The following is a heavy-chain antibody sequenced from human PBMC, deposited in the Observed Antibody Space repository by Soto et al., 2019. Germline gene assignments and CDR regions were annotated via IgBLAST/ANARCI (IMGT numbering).Heavy chain of an antibody. CDR3: ATRGVSTPPFDY. V-gene: IGHV5-51*01. CDR2: IYPSDSDT. J-gene: IGHJ4*02. Sequence: PGESLKISCKGSGYNFAGYWIAWVRQMPGKGLELMGIIYPSDSDTRYRPSFQGQVTISADKSISSAYLQWSSLRASDTAMYYCATRGVSTPPFDYWGQGTPVTVYS. D-gene: IGHD3-3*01. CDR1: GYNFAGYW.